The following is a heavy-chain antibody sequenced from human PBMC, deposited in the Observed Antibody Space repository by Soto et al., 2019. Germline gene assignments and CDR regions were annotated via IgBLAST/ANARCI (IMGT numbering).Heavy chain of an antibody. V-gene: IGHV4-39*01. CDR1: GVSISNSSYY. J-gene: IGHJ4*02. Sequence: SETLSLTCTVSGVSISNSSYYWGWIRRPPGKGLEWIGTIYYSGITYYNPSLKSRVTISVDTSKNQFSLKLTSVTAADTAVYYCARHGSNWGQGTLVSVSS. CDR3: ARHGSN. CDR2: IYYSGIT.